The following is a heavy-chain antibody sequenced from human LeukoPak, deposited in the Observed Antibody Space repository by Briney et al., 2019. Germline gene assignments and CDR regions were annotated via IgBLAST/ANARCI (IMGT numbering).Heavy chain of an antibody. D-gene: IGHD1-26*01. J-gene: IGHJ4*02. Sequence: SETLSLTCTVSGGSISSYYWSWIRQPPGKGLEWVGFIYDSGSTNYNSSLKRRVTISVDTSKNQFSLKLSSVTAADTAVYYCARGGIIVGVDYWGLGTLVTVSS. V-gene: IGHV4-59*01. CDR1: GGSISSYY. CDR2: IYDSGST. CDR3: ARGGIIVGVDY.